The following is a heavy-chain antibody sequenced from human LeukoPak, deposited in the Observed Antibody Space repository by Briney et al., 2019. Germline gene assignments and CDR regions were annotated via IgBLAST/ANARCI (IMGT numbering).Heavy chain of an antibody. CDR2: IYYSGST. D-gene: IGHD5-18*01. Sequence: SETLSLTCTVSGGSISSSSYYWGWIRQPPGKGLEWIGSIYYSGSTYYNPSLKSRVTISVDTSKNQFSLKLSSVTAADTAVYYCARRKLWLRMYYFDYWGQGTLVTVSS. J-gene: IGHJ4*02. CDR3: ARRKLWLRMYYFDY. CDR1: GGSISSSSYY. V-gene: IGHV4-39*07.